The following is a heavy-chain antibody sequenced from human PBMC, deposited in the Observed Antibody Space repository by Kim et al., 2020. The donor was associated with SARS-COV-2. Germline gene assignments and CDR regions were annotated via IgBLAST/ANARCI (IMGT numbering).Heavy chain of an antibody. CDR1: GFTFSSYA. D-gene: IGHD3-10*01. CDR3: AKDGSGITKKNWYFDL. CDR2: ISGSGGNT. J-gene: IGHJ2*01. Sequence: GGSLRLSCAASGFTFSSYALTWVRQAPGKGLEWVSAISGSGGNTYYADSVKGRFTISRDNSKNTLYLQMNSLRAEDTAVYYCAKDGSGITKKNWYFDLWGRGTVVTVSS. V-gene: IGHV3-23*01.